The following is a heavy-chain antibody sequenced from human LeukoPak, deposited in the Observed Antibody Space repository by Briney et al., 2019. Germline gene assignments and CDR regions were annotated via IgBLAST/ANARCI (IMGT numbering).Heavy chain of an antibody. CDR3: ACLTTADAFDI. J-gene: IGHJ3*02. V-gene: IGHV1-2*02. D-gene: IGHD3-22*01. CDR1: GYTFTGYY. CDR2: INPNSGDT. Sequence: ASVKVSCKASGYTFTGYYMHWVRQAPGQGLEWMGWINPNSGDTNYAQKFEGGVTMTRDTPISTAYMELSRLRSDDTAVYYCACLTTADAFDIWGQGTMVTVSS.